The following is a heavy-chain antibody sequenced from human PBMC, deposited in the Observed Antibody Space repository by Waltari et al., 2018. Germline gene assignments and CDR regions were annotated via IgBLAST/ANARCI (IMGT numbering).Heavy chain of an antibody. D-gene: IGHD3-22*01. CDR2: IIPTFGTI. V-gene: IGHV1-69*01. CDR1: GGTFRRNA. CDR3: ARGTYYFDTSANYVPSSFDS. J-gene: IGHJ4*02. Sequence: QVHLLQSGTEVKKPGSSVQISCTASGGTFRRNAISWVRQAPGQGLEWMGGIIPTFGTINDARKFQGRVTITADESTRTVYMERRSLGSADTALYYCARGTYYFDTSANYVPSSFDSWGQGTLVSVSS.